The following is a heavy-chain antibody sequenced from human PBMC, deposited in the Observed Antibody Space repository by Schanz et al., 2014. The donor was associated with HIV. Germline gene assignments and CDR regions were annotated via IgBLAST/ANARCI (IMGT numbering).Heavy chain of an antibody. CDR1: GDSFSNLG. Sequence: QVQLVQSGAEVKKPGSSVTISCKASGDSFSNLGINWVRQAPGQGLEWMAIINPLTAATSYAQRFQGRVTMTKDMSTATIYLELSSLRSDDTALFYCARATYTSGWYGVDYWGQGTLVTVSS. V-gene: IGHV1-46*01. CDR3: ARATYTSGWYGVDY. J-gene: IGHJ4*02. D-gene: IGHD6-19*01. CDR2: INPLTAAT.